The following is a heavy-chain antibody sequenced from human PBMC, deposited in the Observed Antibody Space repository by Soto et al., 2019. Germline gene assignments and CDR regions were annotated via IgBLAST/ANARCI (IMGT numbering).Heavy chain of an antibody. CDR3: ARDNIVVVVAATETYYYYGMDV. CDR2: ISAYNGNT. V-gene: IGHV1-18*01. D-gene: IGHD2-15*01. Sequence: ASVKVSCKASGYTFTSYGISWVRQAPGQGHEWMGWISAYNGNTNYAQKLQGRVTMTTDTSTSTAYMELRSLRSDDTAVYYCARDNIVVVVAATETYYYYGMDVWGQGTTVTVSS. CDR1: GYTFTSYG. J-gene: IGHJ6*02.